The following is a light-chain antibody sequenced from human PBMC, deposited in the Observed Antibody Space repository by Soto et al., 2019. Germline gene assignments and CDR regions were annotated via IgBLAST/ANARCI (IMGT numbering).Light chain of an antibody. Sequence: QSVLTQPPSVSGAPGQRVTISCTGSSSNIGAGYDVHWYQQLPGTAPKLLIYANSNRPSGVPGRFSGSKSGTSASLAITGLQAEDEADYYCQSHDSSLSGYVFGPGTKVTVL. CDR2: ANS. V-gene: IGLV1-40*01. CDR1: SSNIGAGYD. J-gene: IGLJ1*01. CDR3: QSHDSSLSGYV.